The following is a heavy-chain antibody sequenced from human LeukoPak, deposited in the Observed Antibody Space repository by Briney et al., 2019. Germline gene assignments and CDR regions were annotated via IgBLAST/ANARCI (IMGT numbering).Heavy chain of an antibody. CDR1: GGTFSSYA. Sequence: SVKVSCKASGGTFSSYAISWVRQAPGQGLEWMGGIIPIFGTANYAQKFQGRVTITADESTSTAYMELSSLRSEDTAVYYCARGFDGITIFGVVNTFDYWGQGTLVTVSS. D-gene: IGHD3-3*01. J-gene: IGHJ4*02. CDR2: IIPIFGTA. V-gene: IGHV1-69*13. CDR3: ARGFDGITIFGVVNTFDY.